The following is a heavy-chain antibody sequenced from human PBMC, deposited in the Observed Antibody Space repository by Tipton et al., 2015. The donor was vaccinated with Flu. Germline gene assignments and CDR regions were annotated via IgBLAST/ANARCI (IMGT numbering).Heavy chain of an antibody. D-gene: IGHD4-17*01. CDR1: GYSFSDYW. J-gene: IGHJ4*02. CDR2: IYPGDSDT. Sequence: VQLVQSGAEVKKPGEPLKISCKGSGYSFSDYWIAWVRQLPGKGLEWMGIIYPGDSDTRYRPSFQGQVTFSADTSTSTAYLQWTSLKAADTAMYFCARKARGYGKWGQGTLVSVSS. V-gene: IGHV5-51*03. CDR3: ARKARGYGK.